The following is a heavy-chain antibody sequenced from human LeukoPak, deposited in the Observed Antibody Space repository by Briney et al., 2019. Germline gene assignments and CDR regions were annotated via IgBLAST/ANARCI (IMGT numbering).Heavy chain of an antibody. V-gene: IGHV4-38-2*02. D-gene: IGHD5-24*01. CDR1: GYSISSGYY. Sequence: SETLSLTCTVSGYSISSGYYWGWIRQPPGKGLEWIGSILYTGSTNYNPSLKSRVSISRDTSKNQFSLKLNSVTAADTAVYYCARFMAFWGQGVLVTVSS. CDR3: ARFMAF. CDR2: ILYTGST. J-gene: IGHJ4*02.